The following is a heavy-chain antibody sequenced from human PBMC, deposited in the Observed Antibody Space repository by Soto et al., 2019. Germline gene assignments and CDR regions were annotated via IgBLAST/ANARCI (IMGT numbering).Heavy chain of an antibody. V-gene: IGHV4-30-4*01. J-gene: IGHJ4*02. CDR1: GGSISSGNYY. Sequence: PSETLSLTCPVSGGSISSGNYYWSWIRQPPGKGLEWIGFIYYAGSTKYNPSLNSRVTISVDTSKNQFSLTVTSVTAADTAVYYCASRIVATETFDYWGQGTLVTVSS. CDR3: ASRIVATETFDY. CDR2: IYYAGST. D-gene: IGHD5-12*01.